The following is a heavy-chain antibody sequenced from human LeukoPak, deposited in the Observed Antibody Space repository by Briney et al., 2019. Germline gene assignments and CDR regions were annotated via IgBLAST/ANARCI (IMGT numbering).Heavy chain of an antibody. D-gene: IGHD6-25*01. CDR3: ARDRGYSFDY. CDR1: GFTFSIYW. J-gene: IGHJ4*02. CDR2: IKSDGGST. V-gene: IGHV3-74*01. Sequence: PGGSLRLSCAASGFTFSIYWMRWVRQAPGKGLVWVSHIKSDGGSTSYADSVKGRFTISRDNAKNTLYLQMNSLRAEDTAVYYCARDRGYSFDYWGQGTLVTVSS.